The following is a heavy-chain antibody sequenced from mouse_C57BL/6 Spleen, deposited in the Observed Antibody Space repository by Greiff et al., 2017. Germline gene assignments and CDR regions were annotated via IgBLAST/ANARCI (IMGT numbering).Heavy chain of an antibody. CDR1: GYTFTSYW. D-gene: IGHD2-10*01. V-gene: IGHV1-64*01. CDR3: ARAYYGNYWYFDV. J-gene: IGHJ1*03. CDR2: IHPNSGST. Sequence: QVQLQQPGAELVKPGASVKLSCKASGYTFTSYWMHWVKQRPGQGLEWIGMIHPNSGSTNYNEKFKSKATLTVAKSSSTAYMQLSSLTSEDSAVYYCARAYYGNYWYFDVWGTGTTVTVSS.